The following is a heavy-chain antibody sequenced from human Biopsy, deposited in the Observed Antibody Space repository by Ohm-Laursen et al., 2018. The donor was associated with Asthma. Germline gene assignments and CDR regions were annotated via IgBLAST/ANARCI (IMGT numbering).Heavy chain of an antibody. CDR3: ARCQVGYSSGWSLLLKKIYYSGMDV. J-gene: IGHJ6*02. D-gene: IGHD6-19*01. CDR2: IMTVFGTT. V-gene: IGHV1-69*13. CDR1: GGTFSNFA. Sequence: SVTVSCKAPGGTFSNFAISWVRQAPGQGLEWLGGIMTVFGTTNYAQKFQGRVTITADESTSTAYMEVTSLRSEDTAIYYCARCQVGYSSGWSLLLKKIYYSGMDVWGQGNAVTVSS.